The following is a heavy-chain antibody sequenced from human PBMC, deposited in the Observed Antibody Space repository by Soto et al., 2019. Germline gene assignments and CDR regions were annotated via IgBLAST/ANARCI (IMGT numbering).Heavy chain of an antibody. Sequence: ASVKVSCKASGYTFTSYAMHWVRQAPGQRLEWMGWINAGNGNTKYSQKFQGRVTITRDTSASTAYMELSSLRSEDTAVYYCARDLRYYYDSSGSHEFDPWGQGTLVTVSS. CDR1: GYTFTSYA. V-gene: IGHV1-3*01. J-gene: IGHJ5*02. CDR2: INAGNGNT. CDR3: ARDLRYYYDSSGSHEFDP. D-gene: IGHD3-22*01.